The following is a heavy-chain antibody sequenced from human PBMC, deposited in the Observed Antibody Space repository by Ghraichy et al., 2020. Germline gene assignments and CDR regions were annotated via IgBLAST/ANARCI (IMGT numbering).Heavy chain of an antibody. CDR1: GFTSDFIFTAWW. CDR3: ARDRAYKRFDY. D-gene: IGHD5-24*01. Sequence: GGSLRLSCVASGFTSDFIFTAWWMSWVRQAPGQGLEWVPDIIQLCHETSVRPSLTGRFTISRDNAKNSFYLQMNNLRAEDTAFYYCARDRAYKRFDYWGHGTLVTVS. J-gene: IGHJ4*01. CDR2: IIQLCHET. V-gene: IGHV3-7*03.